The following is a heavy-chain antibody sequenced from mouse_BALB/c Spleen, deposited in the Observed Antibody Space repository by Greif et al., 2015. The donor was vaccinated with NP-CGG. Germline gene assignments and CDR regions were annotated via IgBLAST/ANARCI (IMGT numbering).Heavy chain of an antibody. CDR1: GFSLTSYG. V-gene: IGHV2-2*02. J-gene: IGHJ4*01. CDR2: IWSGGST. Sequence: QVQLKQSGPGLVQPSQSLSITCTVSGFSLTSYGVHWVRQSPGKGLEWLGVIWSGGSTGYNAAFISRLSISKDNSKSQVFFKMNSLQANDTAIYYCARKYGNYYAMDYWGQGTSVTVSS. D-gene: IGHD2-10*02. CDR3: ARKYGNYYAMDY.